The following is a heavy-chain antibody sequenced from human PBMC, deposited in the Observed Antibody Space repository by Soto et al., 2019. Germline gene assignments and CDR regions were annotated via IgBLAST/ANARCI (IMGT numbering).Heavy chain of an antibody. CDR1: GGTFSSYA. Sequence: QVQLVQSGAEVKKPGSSVKVSCKASGGTFSSYAISWVRQAPGQGLEWMGGIIPIFGTANYAQKFQGRVTITADESTSTAYMELSSLRSEDTAVYYCAGELRYFDWPPPYFDYWGQGTLVTVSS. CDR2: IIPIFGTA. J-gene: IGHJ4*02. V-gene: IGHV1-69*12. D-gene: IGHD3-9*01. CDR3: AGELRYFDWPPPYFDY.